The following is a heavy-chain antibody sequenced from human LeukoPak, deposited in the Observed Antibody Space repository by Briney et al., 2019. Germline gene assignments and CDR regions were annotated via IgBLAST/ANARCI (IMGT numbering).Heavy chain of an antibody. Sequence: ASVKVSCKASGYTFTSYYMHWVRQAPGQGLEWMGIINPSGGSTSYAQKFQGRVTMTRDTSTSTVYMELSSLRSEDTAVYYCARETTDLGYYYGMDVWGQGTTVTVSS. CDR2: INPSGGST. V-gene: IGHV1-46*01. CDR1: GYTFTSYY. D-gene: IGHD3-3*01. J-gene: IGHJ6*02. CDR3: ARETTDLGYYYGMDV.